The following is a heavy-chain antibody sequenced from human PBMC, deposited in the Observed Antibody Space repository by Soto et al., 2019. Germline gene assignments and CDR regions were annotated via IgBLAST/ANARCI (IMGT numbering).Heavy chain of an antibody. J-gene: IGHJ5*01. CDR3: ARGSFYGSGRYFNS. V-gene: IGHV3-53*01. CDR1: GFTVSSNY. Sequence: PGGSLRLSCAASGFTVSSNYMSWVRQAPGKGLEWVSIIYSDGTTYYADSMKGRFTISRDNSKSTLYLQMSSLRAEDTAVYYCARGSFYGSGRYFNSWGQGTLVTGS. D-gene: IGHD3-10*01. CDR2: IYSDGTT.